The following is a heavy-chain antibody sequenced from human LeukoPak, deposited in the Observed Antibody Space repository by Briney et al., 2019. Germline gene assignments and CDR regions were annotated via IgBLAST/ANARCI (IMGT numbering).Heavy chain of an antibody. D-gene: IGHD6-19*01. Sequence: GGSLRLSCAASGFTFSSYWMRWVRQAPGKGLVWVSCINSDGSSTSYADSVKGRFTISRDNAKNTLYLQMNSLRAEDTAVYYCARDLLDSSADYWGQGTLVTVSS. CDR3: ARDLLDSSADY. CDR1: GFTFSSYW. V-gene: IGHV3-74*01. J-gene: IGHJ4*02. CDR2: INSDGSST.